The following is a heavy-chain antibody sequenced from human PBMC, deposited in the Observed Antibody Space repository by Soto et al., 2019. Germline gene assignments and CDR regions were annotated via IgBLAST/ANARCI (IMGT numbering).Heavy chain of an antibody. CDR1: GFSFSDYY. CDR3: ARDTGGSYDY. V-gene: IGHV3-72*01. CDR2: SRNKANSYNP. Sequence: EVKLVESGGGLVQPGGSLRLSCAASGFSFSDYYMDWVRQVPGKGLEWVGRSRNKANSYNPEYAPSVKDRFRISRDNSKDSMYLQMNSLKTEDTAVYYCARDTGGSYDYWGQGVLVTVSS. J-gene: IGHJ4*02. D-gene: IGHD3-16*01.